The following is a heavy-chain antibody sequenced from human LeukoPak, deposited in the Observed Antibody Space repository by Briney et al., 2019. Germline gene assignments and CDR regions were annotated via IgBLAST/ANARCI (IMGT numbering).Heavy chain of an antibody. V-gene: IGHV3-7*04. Sequence: GGSLRLSCAASGFTFSSYWMSWVRQAPGKGLEWVANIKQDGSEKYYVDSVKGRFTIPRDNAKNSLFLQMNSLRAEDTAVYYCARAQQKWLVDAFDIWGQGTMVTVSS. D-gene: IGHD6-19*01. J-gene: IGHJ3*02. CDR1: GFTFSSYW. CDR3: ARAQQKWLVDAFDI. CDR2: IKQDGSEK.